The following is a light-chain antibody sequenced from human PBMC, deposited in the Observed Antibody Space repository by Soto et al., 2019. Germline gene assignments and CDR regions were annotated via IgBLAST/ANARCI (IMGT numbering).Light chain of an antibody. V-gene: IGKV3-20*01. CDR2: GAS. J-gene: IGKJ2*01. CDR3: QQFGDSSYS. Sequence: EIVLMQSPGTLSLSPGERATLSCRASQSVNNNYLAWYQQKPGQAPRPLILGASSRATGIPDRFSGSGSGTDFTLTISRLEPEDFAVYYCQQFGDSSYSFGQGTKLEIK. CDR1: QSVNNNY.